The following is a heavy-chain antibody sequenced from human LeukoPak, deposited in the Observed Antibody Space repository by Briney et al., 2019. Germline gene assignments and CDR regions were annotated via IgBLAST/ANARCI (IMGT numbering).Heavy chain of an antibody. J-gene: IGHJ3*02. V-gene: IGHV3-9*01. Sequence: GRSLRLSCAASGFTFDDYAMHWVRQAPGKGLEWVSGISWNSGSIGYADSVKSRFTISRDNAKNSLYLQMNSLRAEDTALYYCAKDIGSSWYYAFDIWGQGTMVTVSS. CDR1: GFTFDDYA. CDR3: AKDIGSSWYYAFDI. CDR2: ISWNSGSI. D-gene: IGHD6-13*01.